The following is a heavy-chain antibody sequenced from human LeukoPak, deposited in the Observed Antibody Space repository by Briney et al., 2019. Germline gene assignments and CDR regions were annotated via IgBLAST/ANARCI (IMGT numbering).Heavy chain of an antibody. J-gene: IGHJ4*02. CDR1: GSTFGTSA. CDR3: AAGGTIWDFDY. Sequence: SVKVSCKASGSTFGTSAVQWVRQARGQGLEWIAWIVVGSGNTNYAQRFQERVTITRDMSTRTVYMELTGLRSDDTAVYCCAAGGTIWDFDYWGQGTLVTVSS. D-gene: IGHD3-3*01. V-gene: IGHV1-58*01. CDR2: IVVGSGNT.